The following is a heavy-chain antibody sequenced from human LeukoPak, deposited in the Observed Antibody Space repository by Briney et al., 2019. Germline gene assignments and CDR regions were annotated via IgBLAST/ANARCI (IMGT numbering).Heavy chain of an antibody. J-gene: IGHJ3*02. V-gene: IGHV1-69*05. CDR1: GGTFSSYA. D-gene: IGHD2-2*02. CDR2: IIPIFGTA. Sequence: ASVKVSCKASGGTFSSYAISWVRQAPGQGLEWMGGIIPIFGTANYAQKFQGRVTITTDESTSTAYMELSSLRAEDTAVYYCARGYCSSTSCHTRHTGRGAFDIWGQGTMVTVSS. CDR3: ARGYCSSTSCHTRHTGRGAFDI.